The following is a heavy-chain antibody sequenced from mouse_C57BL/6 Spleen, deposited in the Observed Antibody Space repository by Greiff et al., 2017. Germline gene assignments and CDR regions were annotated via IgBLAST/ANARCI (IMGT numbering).Heavy chain of an antibody. V-gene: IGHV3-6*01. D-gene: IGHD1-1*01. CDR1: GYSIPSGYY. Sequence: EVKVEESGPGLVKPSQSLSLTCSVTGYSIPSGYYWNWIRQFPGNKLEWMGYISYDGSNNYNPSLKNRISITRDTSKNQFFLKLNSVTTEDTATYYCAREDTTVIFDYWGQGTTLTVSS. CDR3: AREDTTVIFDY. J-gene: IGHJ2*01. CDR2: ISYDGSN.